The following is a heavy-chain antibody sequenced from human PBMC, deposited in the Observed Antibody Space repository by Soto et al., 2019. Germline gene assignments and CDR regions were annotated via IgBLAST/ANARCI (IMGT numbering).Heavy chain of an antibody. V-gene: IGHV1-69*13. CDR2: IIPIFGTA. Sequence: SVKVSCKASGCTFSSYAISWVRQAPGEGLEWMGGIIPIFGTANYAQKFQGRVTITADESTSTAYMELSSLRSEDTAVYYCARERVGLLHALEDDAFDIWGPGTMVTLS. J-gene: IGHJ3*02. D-gene: IGHD1-26*01. CDR1: GCTFSSYA. CDR3: ARERVGLLHALEDDAFDI.